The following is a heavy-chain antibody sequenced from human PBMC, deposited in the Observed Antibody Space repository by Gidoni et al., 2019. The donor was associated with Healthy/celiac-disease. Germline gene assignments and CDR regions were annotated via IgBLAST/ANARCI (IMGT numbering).Heavy chain of an antibody. CDR3: ARGDCGGDCYSGARDYFDY. Sequence: QVQLVESGGGVVQPGRSLRLHCAASGFTFRSFAMPWVRQAPGKGLEWVAVISYDGSNKYYADSVKGRFTISRDNSKNTLYLQMNSLRAEDTAVYYCARGDCGGDCYSGARDYFDYWGQGTLVTVSS. J-gene: IGHJ4*02. V-gene: IGHV3-30-3*01. CDR1: GFTFRSFA. D-gene: IGHD2-21*02. CDR2: ISYDGSNK.